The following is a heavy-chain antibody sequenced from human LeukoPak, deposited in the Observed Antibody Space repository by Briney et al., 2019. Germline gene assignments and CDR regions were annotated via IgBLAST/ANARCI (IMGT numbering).Heavy chain of an antibody. CDR1: GGSISSGGYY. Sequence: SETLSLTCTVSGGSISSGGYYWSWIRQHPGKGLEWIGYIYYSGSTYYNPSLKSRVTISVDTSKNQFSLKLSSVTAADTAVYYCARVRSTVTTSYFDYWGQGTLVTVSS. CDR3: ARVRSTVTTSYFDY. CDR2: IYYSGST. J-gene: IGHJ4*02. V-gene: IGHV4-31*03. D-gene: IGHD4-17*01.